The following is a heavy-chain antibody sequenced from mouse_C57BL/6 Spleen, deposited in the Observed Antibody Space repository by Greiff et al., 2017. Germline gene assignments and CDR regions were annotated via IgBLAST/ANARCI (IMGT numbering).Heavy chain of an antibody. CDR2: ISSGSSTI. D-gene: IGHD1-1*01. V-gene: IGHV5-17*01. CDR1: GFTFSDYG. J-gene: IGHJ4*01. Sequence: EVKLVESGGGLVKPGGSLKLSCAASGFTFSDYGMHWVRQAPEQGLEWVAYISSGSSTIYYADTVKGRFTLSRDNAKNTLFLQMTSLRSEDTAMYYCARGGILRYAMDYWGQGTSVTVSS. CDR3: ARGGILRYAMDY.